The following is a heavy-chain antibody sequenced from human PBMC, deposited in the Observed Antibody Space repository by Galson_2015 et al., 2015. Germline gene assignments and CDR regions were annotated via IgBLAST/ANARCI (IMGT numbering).Heavy chain of an antibody. V-gene: IGHV4-4*02. D-gene: IGHD3-22*01. CDR2: IYHSGST. J-gene: IGHJ3*02. CDR3: ARDHWSAKGYYDTFHAFDI. Sequence: SEPLSLTCAVSGGSISSSNWWSCVRQPPGKGLEWIGEIYHSGSTNYNPSLKSRVTISVDKSKNQFSLKLSSVTAADTAVYYCARDHWSAKGYYDTFHAFDIWGQGTMVTVSS. CDR1: GGSISSSNW.